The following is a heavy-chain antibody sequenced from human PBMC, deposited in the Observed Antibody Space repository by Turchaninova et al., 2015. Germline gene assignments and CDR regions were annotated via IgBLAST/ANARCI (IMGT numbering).Heavy chain of an antibody. V-gene: IGHV3-7*03. CDR2: IKPEGSEK. CDR3: VRDVRVSSGYYLYFDL. Sequence: VQLVESGGGLVQPGGCLRLSCAASGFTFSSYWIGWVRQAPGQGLGWGAKIKPEGSEKFYVVFGNGRFSISAGHAEDLVFLEMNHLRAEDTAVYYCVRDVRVSSGYYLYFDLWGRGTLVTVSS. CDR1: GFTFSSYW. J-gene: IGHJ2*01. D-gene: IGHD3-22*01.